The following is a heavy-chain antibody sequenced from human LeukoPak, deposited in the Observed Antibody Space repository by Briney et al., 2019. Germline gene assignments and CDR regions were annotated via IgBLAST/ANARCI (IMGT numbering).Heavy chain of an antibody. D-gene: IGHD4-17*01. CDR1: GFTFSSYG. CDR3: AKPGDDYGDFGYFDY. Sequence: PGRSLRLSCAASGFTFSSYGMHWVRQAPGKGLEWVAVIWYDGSNKYYADSVKGRFTISRDNSKNTLYLQMNSLRAEDTAVYYCAKPGDDYGDFGYFDYWGQGTLVTVSS. J-gene: IGHJ4*02. V-gene: IGHV3-33*06. CDR2: IWYDGSNK.